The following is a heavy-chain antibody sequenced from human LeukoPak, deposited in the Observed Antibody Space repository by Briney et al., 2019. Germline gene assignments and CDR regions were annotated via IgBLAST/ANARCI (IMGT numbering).Heavy chain of an antibody. J-gene: IGHJ4*02. CDR1: GFTFSSYW. D-gene: IGHD2-2*01. CDR3: AKHARPVPALSDY. CDR2: IKQDGSEK. V-gene: IGHV3-7*01. Sequence: PGGSLRLSCAASGFTFSSYWMSWVRQAPGKGLEWVANIKQDGSEKYYVDSVKGRFTISRDNAKNSLYLQMNSLRAEDTAVYYCAKHARPVPALSDYWGQGTLVTVSS.